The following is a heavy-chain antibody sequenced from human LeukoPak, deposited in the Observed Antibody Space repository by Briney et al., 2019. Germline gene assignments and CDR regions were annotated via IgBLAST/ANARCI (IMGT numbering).Heavy chain of an antibody. D-gene: IGHD6-13*01. V-gene: IGHV3-23*01. CDR1: GFTFSSYA. J-gene: IGHJ4*02. CDR2: ISGSGGST. Sequence: GGSLRLSCAPSGFTFSSYAMSWVRQAPGKGLEWVSAISGSGGSTYYADSVKGRFTISRDNSKNTLYLHMNSLRAEDTAVYYCAKVRTNVYSSSWYSGEFDYWGQGTLVTVSS. CDR3: AKVRTNVYSSSWYSGEFDY.